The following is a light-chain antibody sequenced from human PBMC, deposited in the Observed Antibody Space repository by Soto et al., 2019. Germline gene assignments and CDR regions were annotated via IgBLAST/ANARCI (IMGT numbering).Light chain of an antibody. CDR2: DVT. V-gene: IGLV2-14*01. J-gene: IGLJ1*01. CDR3: SSYTSSSSYV. CDR1: SSDVGGYKY. Sequence: QSALTQPASVSGAPGPSITISCTGTSSDVGGYKYVSWYQQHPDKAPKLIIYDVTNRPSGISNRFSGSKSGNTASLTISGLQAEDEADYYCSSYTSSSSYVFGTGTKVTVL.